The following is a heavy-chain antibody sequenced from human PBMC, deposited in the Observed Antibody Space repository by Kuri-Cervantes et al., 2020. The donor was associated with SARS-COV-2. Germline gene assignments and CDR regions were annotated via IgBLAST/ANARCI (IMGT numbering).Heavy chain of an antibody. J-gene: IGHJ6*02. CDR2: ISGSGGST. CDR3: ARVAGSYYYYYGMDV. CDR1: GFTFSSYA. V-gene: IGHV3-23*01. Sequence: GGSLRLSCAASGFTFSSYAMSWVRQAPGKGLEWVSAISGSGGSTYYADSVKGRFTISRDNSKNTLYLQMNSLRSEDTAVYYCARVAGSYYYYYGMDVWGQGTTVTVSS. D-gene: IGHD2-15*01.